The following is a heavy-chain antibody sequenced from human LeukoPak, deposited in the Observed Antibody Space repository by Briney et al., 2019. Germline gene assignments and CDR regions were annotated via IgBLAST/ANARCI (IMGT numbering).Heavy chain of an antibody. Sequence: GGSLRLSCAASGFTLSSNYMSWVRQAPGKGLEWVTVIYSGGSTNYPESVKGRFNISRDNSKNTLYLQMNSLRAEDTAVYYCARSNYYDSSGAFDYWGQGTLVTVSS. CDR1: GFTLSSNY. J-gene: IGHJ4*02. D-gene: IGHD3-22*01. CDR3: ARSNYYDSSGAFDY. CDR2: IYSGGST. V-gene: IGHV3-66*02.